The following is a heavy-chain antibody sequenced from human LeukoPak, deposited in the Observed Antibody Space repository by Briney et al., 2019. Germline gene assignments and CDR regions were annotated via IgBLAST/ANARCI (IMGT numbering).Heavy chain of an antibody. V-gene: IGHV3-7*01. D-gene: IGHD1-26*01. CDR3: ARDLPYRGVPYYFDY. J-gene: IGHJ4*02. CDR1: GFTFSSYW. CDR2: IKQDGTDK. Sequence: GGSLRLSCAASGFTFSSYWMSWVRQAPGKGLEWVANIKQDGTDKYYVDSVKGRFTISRDDAKTSLYLQMNSLRAEDTAVYYCARDLPYRGVPYYFDYWGQGTLVTVSS.